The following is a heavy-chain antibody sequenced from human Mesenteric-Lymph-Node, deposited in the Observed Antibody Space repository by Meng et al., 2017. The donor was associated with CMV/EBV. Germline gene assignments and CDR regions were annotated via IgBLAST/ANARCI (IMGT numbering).Heavy chain of an antibody. CDR1: GGSISSYY. CDR3: AREKYSISFDH. V-gene: IGHV4-59*01. J-gene: IGHJ4*02. Sequence: SETLSLTCTVSGGSISSYYWSWIRQPPGKGLEWIGYIYYSGSTNYNPSLKSRVTISVDTSKNQFSLKLSSVTAADTAVYYCAREKYSISFDHWGQGTLVTVSS. CDR2: IYYSGST. D-gene: IGHD6-6*01.